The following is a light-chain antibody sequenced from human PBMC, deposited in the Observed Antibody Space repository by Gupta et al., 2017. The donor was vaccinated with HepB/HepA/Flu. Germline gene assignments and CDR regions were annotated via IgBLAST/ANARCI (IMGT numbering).Light chain of an antibody. Sequence: QPVQTRRPSPQGTPGQRVTISCSGSSSNIGSNAVTWYQHHPGAAPKLIIYLNNPRPSGVPERFSGSKSGTSASLSISGLQAEDEADYYCAAGDDSRNGGVFGGGTKLTVL. CDR3: AAGDDSRNGGV. CDR2: LNN. V-gene: IGLV1-44*01. J-gene: IGLJ3*02. CDR1: SSNIGSNA.